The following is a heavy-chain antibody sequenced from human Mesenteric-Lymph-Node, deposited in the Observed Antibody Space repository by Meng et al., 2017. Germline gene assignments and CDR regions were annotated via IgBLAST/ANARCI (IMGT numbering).Heavy chain of an antibody. CDR2: ISYDGSNK. J-gene: IGHJ6*02. CDR3: ARDLGNSGSYLYYYYGMNV. V-gene: IGHV3-30*01. D-gene: IGHD1-26*01. CDR1: GFTFSSYA. Sequence: GESLKISCAASGFTFSSYAMHWVRQAPGKGLEWVAVISYDGSNKYYADSVKGRFTISRDNSKNTLYLQRNSLRAEDTALYYCARDLGNSGSYLYYYYGMNVWARGPS.